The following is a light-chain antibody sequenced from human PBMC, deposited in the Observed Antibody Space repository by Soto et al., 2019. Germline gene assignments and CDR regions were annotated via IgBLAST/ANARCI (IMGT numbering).Light chain of an antibody. CDR2: GNR. V-gene: IGLV1-40*01. CDR1: SSNLGAGYD. Sequence: QSVLTQPPSVSGAPGQRVTISCTGNSSNLGAGYDVHWYQQLPGAVPKLVIFGNRNRPSGVPERFSGSKSGTSASLAITGLPAEDEDDYYCQDYDYSVTASVFGGGTQLTVL. J-gene: IGLJ3*02. CDR3: QDYDYSVTASV.